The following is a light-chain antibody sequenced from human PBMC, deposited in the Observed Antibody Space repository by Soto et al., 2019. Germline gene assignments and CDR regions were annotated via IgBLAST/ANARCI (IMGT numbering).Light chain of an antibody. J-gene: IGLJ2*01. CDR1: GSNIGSNP. Sequence: QSVLTQAPSASATPGQRVTISCSGSGSNIGSNPVTWYQQLPGTAPKLLMYSNNQRPSGVPDRFSGSRSGTSASLAISGLQSEDEADYYCAAWDDSLPDVLFGGGTKLTVL. V-gene: IGLV1-44*01. CDR2: SNN. CDR3: AAWDDSLPDVL.